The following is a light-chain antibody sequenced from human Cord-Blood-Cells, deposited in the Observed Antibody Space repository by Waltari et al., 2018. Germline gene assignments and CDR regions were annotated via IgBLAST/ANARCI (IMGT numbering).Light chain of an antibody. CDR1: QSISSY. Sequence: DIQMTQSPSSLSASVGDRVTITCRARQSISSYLNWYQQKPGKAHKLLIYAASSLQSGVPSRFSGSGSGTDFTLTISSLQPVDFATYYCQQSYSTPLTFGGGTKVEIK. CDR2: AAS. J-gene: IGKJ4*01. V-gene: IGKV1-39*01. CDR3: QQSYSTPLT.